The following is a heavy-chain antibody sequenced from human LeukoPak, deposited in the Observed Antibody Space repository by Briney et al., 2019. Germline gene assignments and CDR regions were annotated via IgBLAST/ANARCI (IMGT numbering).Heavy chain of an antibody. CDR2: IYYSGST. V-gene: IGHV4-59*01. D-gene: IGHD3-16*01. J-gene: IGHJ4*02. Sequence: NSSETLSLTCTVSGGSISSYYWSWIRQPPGKGLEWIGYIYYSGSTNYNPSLKSRVTISVDTSKNQFSLKLNSVTTADTAVYYCTRGAGWLIDYWGQGILVTVSS. CDR3: TRGAGWLIDY. CDR1: GGSISSYY.